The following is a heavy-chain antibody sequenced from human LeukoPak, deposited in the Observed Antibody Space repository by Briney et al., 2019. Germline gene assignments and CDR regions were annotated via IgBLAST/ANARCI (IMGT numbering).Heavy chain of an antibody. CDR2: ISGGGDTT. V-gene: IGHV3-23*01. Sequence: PGGSLRLSCSASGFSFSSYTMTWVRQAPGKGPEWVSIISGGGDTTFYTDSVKGRFTISRDNSKNTLCLQMNSLRAEDTAVYYCAKIDGYNYVYYFDYWGQGTLVTVSS. J-gene: IGHJ4*02. CDR1: GFSFSSYT. D-gene: IGHD5-24*01. CDR3: AKIDGYNYVYYFDY.